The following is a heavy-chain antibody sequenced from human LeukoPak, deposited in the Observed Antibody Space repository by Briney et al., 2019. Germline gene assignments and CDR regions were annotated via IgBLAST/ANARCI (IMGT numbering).Heavy chain of an antibody. CDR3: AKDYDFWGGFPDY. V-gene: IGHV3-33*06. J-gene: IGHJ4*02. CDR2: IWYGGSNK. D-gene: IGHD3-3*01. CDR1: GFTFSSYG. Sequence: PGGSLRLSCAASGFTFSSYGMHWVRQAPGKGLEWVAVIWYGGSNKYYADSVKGRFTISRDNSKNTLYLQMNSLRAEDTAVYYCAKDYDFWGGFPDYWGQGTLVTVSS.